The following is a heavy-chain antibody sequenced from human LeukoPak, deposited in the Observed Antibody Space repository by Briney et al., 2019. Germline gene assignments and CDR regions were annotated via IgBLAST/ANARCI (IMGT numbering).Heavy chain of an antibody. D-gene: IGHD3-10*01. CDR3: ARGGYYGSGNDFRFDP. CDR2: IYYSGST. J-gene: IGHJ5*02. CDR1: GGSISSYY. V-gene: IGHV4-59*01. Sequence: PSETLSLTCTVSGGSISSYYWSWIRQPPGKGLEWIGYIYYSGSTNYNPSLKSRVTISVDTSKNQFSLKLSSVTPADTAVYYCARGGYYGSGNDFRFDPWGQGPWSPSPQ.